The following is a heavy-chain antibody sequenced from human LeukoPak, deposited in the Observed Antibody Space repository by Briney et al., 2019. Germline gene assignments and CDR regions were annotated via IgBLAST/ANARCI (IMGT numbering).Heavy chain of an antibody. V-gene: IGHV3-11*01. CDR1: GFTFSDYY. D-gene: IGHD3-22*01. J-gene: IGHJ4*02. CDR3: AKVGYYDSSGSRSPYYFDY. Sequence: GGSLRLSCAASGFTFSDYYMNWVRQAPGKGLEWVSYISSGGGTMYYADSVKGRFTISRDNAKNSLYLQMNSLRAEDTALYYCAKVGYYDSSGSRSPYYFDYWGQGTLVTVSS. CDR2: ISSGGGTM.